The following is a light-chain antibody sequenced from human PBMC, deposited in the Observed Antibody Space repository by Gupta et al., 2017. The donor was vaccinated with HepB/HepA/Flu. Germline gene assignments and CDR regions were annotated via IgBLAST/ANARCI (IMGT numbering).Light chain of an antibody. Sequence: QSVLTQPPSVSGAPGQSVIISCPGSSSNIGAGYDVHWYQQLPGTAPKLLISGNINRPSGVPDRFSGSKSGASASLAITGLQAEDEADYYCQSYDNSLSAWVFGGGTKLAVL. J-gene: IGLJ3*02. V-gene: IGLV1-40*01. CDR2: GNI. CDR3: QSYDNSLSAWV. CDR1: SSNIGAGYD.